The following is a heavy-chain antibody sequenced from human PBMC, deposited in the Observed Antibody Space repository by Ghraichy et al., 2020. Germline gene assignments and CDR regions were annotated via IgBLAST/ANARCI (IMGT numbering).Heavy chain of an antibody. V-gene: IGHV3-7*03. J-gene: IGHJ3*02. CDR1: GLIFGSCC. Sequence: GGSLRLSCAGSGLIFGSCCMTWVRQAPGKGLEWVANINQDGRERYYVGSVKGRFTISRDNTQNSLYLQMNSLGAEDTAVYYCSSGDTFDIWGPGTMVAVS. D-gene: IGHD3-10*01. CDR2: INQDGRER. CDR3: SSGDTFDI.